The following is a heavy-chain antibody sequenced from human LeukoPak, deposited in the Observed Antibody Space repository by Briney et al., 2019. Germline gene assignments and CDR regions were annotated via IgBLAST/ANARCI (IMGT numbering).Heavy chain of an antibody. Sequence: PGGSLRLSCAASGFTFSNYSMSWIRQAPGKGLEWVSYISSGGSTIYYADSVKGRFTISRDNAKNSLYLQMNSLRAEDTAVYYCARGVEEIMQYFDYWVRGTLATVS. CDR1: GFTFSNYS. V-gene: IGHV3-11*04. J-gene: IGHJ4*02. CDR2: ISSGGSTI. D-gene: IGHD2-8*01. CDR3: ARGVEEIMQYFDY.